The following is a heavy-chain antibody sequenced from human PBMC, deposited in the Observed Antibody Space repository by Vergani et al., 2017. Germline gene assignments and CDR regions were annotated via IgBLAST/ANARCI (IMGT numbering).Heavy chain of an antibody. V-gene: IGHV4-59*01. CDR3: AREGPGDPPGCSSGSCFNWYFDL. Sequence: QVQLQESGPGLVKPSETLSLTCTVSGGSISSYYWSWIRQPPGKGLEWIGYIYYSGSTNYNPSLKSRVTISVDTSKNQFSLKLSSVTAADTAVYYCAREGPGDPPGCSSGSCFNWYFDLWGRGTLVTVSS. D-gene: IGHD2-15*01. CDR1: GGSISSYY. CDR2: IYYSGST. J-gene: IGHJ2*01.